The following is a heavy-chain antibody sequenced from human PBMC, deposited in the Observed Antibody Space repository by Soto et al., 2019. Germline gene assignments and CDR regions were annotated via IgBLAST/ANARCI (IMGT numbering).Heavy chain of an antibody. Sequence: EVQLVESGGGLVQPGGSLRLSCAASGFTFTSYDMHWVRQATGKGLEWVSAISPAGDTYYPGSVKGRFTTSRENAKKSVYLQMDSLRVDDTAVYYCARDRMDGDNSRDLNFDIWGQGTMVTVSS. CDR3: ARDRMDGDNSRDLNFDI. J-gene: IGHJ3*02. CDR1: GFTFTSYD. D-gene: IGHD4-17*01. V-gene: IGHV3-13*01. CDR2: ISPAGDT.